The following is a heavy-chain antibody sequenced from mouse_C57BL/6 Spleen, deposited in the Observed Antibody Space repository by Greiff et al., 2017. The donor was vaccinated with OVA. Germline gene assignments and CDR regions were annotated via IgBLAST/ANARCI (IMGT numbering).Heavy chain of an antibody. Sequence: VKVVESGPELVRPGASVKISCKAPGYTFTSHWMQWVRQRPGQGLEWIGEIFPGSGSTYYNEKFKGKATLTVDTSSSTDYMQLSSLTSEDSAVYFGAIYDYDYYFDYWGQGTTLTGSS. D-gene: IGHD2-4*01. CDR2: IFPGSGST. J-gene: IGHJ2*01. V-gene: IGHV1-56*01. CDR3: AIYDYDYYFDY. CDR1: GYTFTSHW.